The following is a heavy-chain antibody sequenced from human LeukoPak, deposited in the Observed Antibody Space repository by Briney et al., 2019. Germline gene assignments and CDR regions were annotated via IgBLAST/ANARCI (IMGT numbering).Heavy chain of an antibody. CDR3: AKAYGDYVVLDY. Sequence: PGGSLRLSCAASGFTFSSYAMSWVRQAPGKGLDWVSAISGSGGSTYYADSVKGRFTISRDNSKNTLYLQMNSLRAEDTAVYYCAKAYGDYVVLDYWGQGTLVTVSS. CDR1: GFTFSSYA. D-gene: IGHD4-17*01. J-gene: IGHJ4*02. V-gene: IGHV3-23*01. CDR2: ISGSGGST.